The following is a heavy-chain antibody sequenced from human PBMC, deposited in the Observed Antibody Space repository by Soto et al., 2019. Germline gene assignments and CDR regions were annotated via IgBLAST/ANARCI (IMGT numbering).Heavy chain of an antibody. V-gene: IGHV5-10-1*01. J-gene: IGHJ6*02. D-gene: IGHD2-2*01. Sequence: GESLKISCKGSGYSFTSYWISWVRQMPGKGLEWMGRIDPSDSYTNYSPSFQGHVTISADKSISTAYLQWSSLKASDTAMYYCARVVPAAWDYYGMDVWGQGTTVTVSS. CDR1: GYSFTSYW. CDR2: IDPSDSYT. CDR3: ARVVPAAWDYYGMDV.